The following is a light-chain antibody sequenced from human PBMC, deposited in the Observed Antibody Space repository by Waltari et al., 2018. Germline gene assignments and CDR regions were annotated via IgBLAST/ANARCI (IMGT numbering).Light chain of an antibody. CDR2: WGS. J-gene: IGKJ1*01. Sequence: DIMMTQSPDSLTVSLGERATIQCRSSQSLLFKSNNKNYLAWFQQKPGQSPRLLISWGSTRESGVPDRFSGSGSGTDFTLTITDLHPEDVAIYYCHQYYTSWTFGQGTKVDIK. CDR1: QSLLFKSNNKNY. V-gene: IGKV4-1*01. CDR3: HQYYTSWT.